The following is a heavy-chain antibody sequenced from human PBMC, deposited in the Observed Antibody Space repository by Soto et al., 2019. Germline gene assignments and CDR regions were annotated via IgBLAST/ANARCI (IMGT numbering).Heavy chain of an antibody. V-gene: IGHV4-31*03. CDR1: GGSISSGGYY. CDR2: IYYSGST. D-gene: IGHD4-4*01. Sequence: SETLSLTCTVSGGSISSGGYYWSWIRQHPGKGLEWIGYIYYSGSTYYNPSLKSRVTISVDTSKNQFSLKLSSVTAADTAVYYCARGTEGAADYSNYKYYYYYYMDVWGKGTTVTVSS. J-gene: IGHJ6*03. CDR3: ARGTEGAADYSNYKYYYYYYMDV.